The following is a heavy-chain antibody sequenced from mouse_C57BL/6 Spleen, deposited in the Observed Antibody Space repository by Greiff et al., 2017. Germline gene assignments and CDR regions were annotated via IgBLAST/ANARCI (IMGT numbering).Heavy chain of an antibody. CDR1: GYTFTSYW. J-gene: IGHJ4*01. D-gene: IGHD2-5*01. Sequence: VQLQQPGAELVQPGASVKMSCKASGYTFTSYWITWVKQRPGQGLEWIGDIYPGSGSTNYNAKFKSKATLTVDTSSGTAYMPLSSLTSEDSAVYYCARAYSYYSKGYYAMDYWGQGTSVTVSS. CDR3: ARAYSYYSKGYYAMDY. CDR2: IYPGSGST. V-gene: IGHV1-55*01.